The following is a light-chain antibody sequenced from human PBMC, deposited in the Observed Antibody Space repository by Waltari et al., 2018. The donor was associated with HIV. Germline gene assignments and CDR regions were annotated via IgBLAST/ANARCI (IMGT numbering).Light chain of an antibody. CDR1: QSVDTY. J-gene: IGKJ4*01. CDR3: QQRSTWPPAPT. Sequence: EIVLTQSPATLSLSPGERATLSCRASQSVDTYLAWYQQKSGQSPRLLIYDASIRATGIPARFSGSGSGTDFTLTIRSLEPEDFAVYYCQQRSTWPPAPTFGGGTKVEIK. CDR2: DAS. V-gene: IGKV3-11*01.